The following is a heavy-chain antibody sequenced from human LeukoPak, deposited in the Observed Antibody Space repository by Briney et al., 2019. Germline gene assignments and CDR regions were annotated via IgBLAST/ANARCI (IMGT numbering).Heavy chain of an antibody. Sequence: GGSLRLSCAASGFTFGSFGMHWVRQAPGKGLEWVAVISYDGSNKYYADSVKGRFTISRDNSKNSLYLQMNSLRDEDTSVYYCAGGVRGVYFDYWGQGTLVTVSS. J-gene: IGHJ4*02. CDR1: GFTFGSFG. CDR3: AGGVRGVYFDY. D-gene: IGHD3-10*01. CDR2: ISYDGSNK. V-gene: IGHV3-30*03.